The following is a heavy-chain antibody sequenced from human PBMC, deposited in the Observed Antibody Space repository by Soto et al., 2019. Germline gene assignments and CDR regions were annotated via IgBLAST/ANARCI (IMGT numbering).Heavy chain of an antibody. V-gene: IGHV4-30-4*01. J-gene: IGHJ5*02. CDR3: ATATFQVPFDP. CDR1: GGSINSGDYY. Sequence: QVQLQESGPGLVKHSQTLSLTCTVSGGSINSGDYYWSWIRQPPGKGLEWIGYIYYSGSTYYNPSLKSRVTISLDTSKNQVTLKLSSVTAADTAVYYCATATFQVPFDPWGQGTLVTVSS. CDR2: IYYSGST.